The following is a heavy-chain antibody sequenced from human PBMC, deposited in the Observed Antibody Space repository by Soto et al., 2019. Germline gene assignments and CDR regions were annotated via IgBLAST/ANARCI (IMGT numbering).Heavy chain of an antibody. Sequence: QVQLQESGPGLVKPSQTLSLTCTVSGGSISSGGYYWSWIRQHPGKGLEWIGYIYYSGSTYYNPSLKSRVTRSVDTSKNQFSLKLSSVTAADTAVYYCARANYYDSSGYYYPHPNFDYWGQGTLVTVSS. CDR1: GGSISSGGYY. D-gene: IGHD3-22*01. CDR3: ARANYYDSSGYYYPHPNFDY. V-gene: IGHV4-31*03. J-gene: IGHJ4*02. CDR2: IYYSGST.